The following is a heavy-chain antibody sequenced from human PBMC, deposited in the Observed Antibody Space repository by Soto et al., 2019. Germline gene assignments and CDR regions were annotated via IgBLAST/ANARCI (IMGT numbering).Heavy chain of an antibody. Sequence: AVNVSCKASVGTFSSYAISWVRQAPGQGLEWMGGIIPIFGTANYAQKFQGRVTITADESTRTAYMELSSLRSEDTAVYYCARTYCSSTRCLNWFDPWGQGTLVTVSS. D-gene: IGHD2-2*01. V-gene: IGHV1-69*13. J-gene: IGHJ5*02. CDR1: VGTFSSYA. CDR2: IIPIFGTA. CDR3: ARTYCSSTRCLNWFDP.